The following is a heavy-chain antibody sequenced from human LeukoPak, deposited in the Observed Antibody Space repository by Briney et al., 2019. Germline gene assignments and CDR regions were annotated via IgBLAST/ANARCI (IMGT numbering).Heavy chain of an antibody. D-gene: IGHD4-17*01. Sequence: SQTLSLTCAISGDSISSTSAAWNWIRQSPSRGLEWLGRTYYRSKWHNDYAISVKSRISINPDTTKNQFSLQLKSVTPEDTAVYYCARLVYGDYADWGQGALVTVSS. CDR2: TYYRSKWHN. J-gene: IGHJ4*02. CDR1: GDSISSTSAA. CDR3: ARLVYGDYAD. V-gene: IGHV6-1*01.